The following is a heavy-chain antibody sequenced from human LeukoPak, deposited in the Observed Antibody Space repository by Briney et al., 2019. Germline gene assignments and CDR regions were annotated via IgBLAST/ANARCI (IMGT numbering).Heavy chain of an antibody. Sequence: GGSLRLSCAASGFTVSSNYMSWVRQAPGKGLEWVSVIYSGGSTYYADSVKGRFTISRDNSKNTLYLQMNSLRAEDTAVYYCAREPDWPLESQFDYWGQGTLVTVSS. CDR3: AREPDWPLESQFDY. CDR2: IYSGGST. CDR1: GFTVSSNY. V-gene: IGHV3-66*01. D-gene: IGHD3-9*01. J-gene: IGHJ4*02.